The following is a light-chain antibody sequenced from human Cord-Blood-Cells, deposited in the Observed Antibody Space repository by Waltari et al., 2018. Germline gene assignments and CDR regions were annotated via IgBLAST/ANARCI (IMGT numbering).Light chain of an antibody. CDR1: QSVSSSY. J-gene: IGKJ1*01. CDR2: GAN. V-gene: IGKV3-20*01. CDR3: QQYGSSSWT. Sequence: DIVLTQTPRTLSLSPGERATIACRASQSVSSSYSAWYQQKAGPAPRLLICGANSRANSIPDRFSGSGSGTDFTLTISRLEPEDFAVYYCQQYGSSSWTFGQGTKVEIK.